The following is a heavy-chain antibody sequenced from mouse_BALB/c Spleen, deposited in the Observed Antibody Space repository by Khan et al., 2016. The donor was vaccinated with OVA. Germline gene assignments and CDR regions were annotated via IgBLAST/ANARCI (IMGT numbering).Heavy chain of an antibody. J-gene: IGHJ3*02. CDR2: MSSGGNNT. D-gene: IGHD4-1*01. Sequence: EVERAESGGDLGKPGGSLKFSCAASGFTFSSYSLLGVCPIPDKRWDWVTTMSSGGNNTYYPVGVKGQFTISRDKTKNTLYLQMSSLLTKDTAMDYCASHLTGSFSFWGQGTLVTVSS. V-gene: IGHV5-6*01. CDR1: GFTFSSYS. CDR3: ASHLTGSFSF.